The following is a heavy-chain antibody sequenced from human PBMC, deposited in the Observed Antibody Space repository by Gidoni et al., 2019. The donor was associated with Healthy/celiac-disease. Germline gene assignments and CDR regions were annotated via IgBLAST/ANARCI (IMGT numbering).Heavy chain of an antibody. V-gene: IGHV3-23*01. CDR2: ISGSGGST. J-gene: IGHJ4*02. CDR1: GFTFSSYA. Sequence: EVQLLESGGGLVQPGGSLRLSCSASGFTFSSYAMSWVRQAPGKGLEWVSAISGSGGSTYDADSVKGRFTISRDNSKNTLYLQMNSLRAEDTTVYYCAKGPTPTGVAITTYWGQGTLVTVSS. D-gene: IGHD3-3*01. CDR3: AKGPTPTGVAITTY.